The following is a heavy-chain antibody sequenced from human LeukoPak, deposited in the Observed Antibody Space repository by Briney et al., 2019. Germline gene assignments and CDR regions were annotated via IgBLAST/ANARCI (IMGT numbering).Heavy chain of an antibody. J-gene: IGHJ4*02. CDR3: ARERVAGTFDY. D-gene: IGHD6-19*01. CDR2: ISSSSYI. Sequence: TGGSLRLSCAASGFTFSSYSMNWVRQAPGKGLEWVSSISSSSYIYYADSVKGRFTISRDNAKNSLYLQMNRLRAEDTAVYYCARERVAGTFDYWGQGTLVTVSS. V-gene: IGHV3-21*01. CDR1: GFTFSSYS.